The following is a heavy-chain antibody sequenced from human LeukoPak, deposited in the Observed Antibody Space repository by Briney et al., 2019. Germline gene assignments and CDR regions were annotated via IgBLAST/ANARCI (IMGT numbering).Heavy chain of an antibody. V-gene: IGHV3-74*01. J-gene: IGHJ4*02. CDR3: ARICSSTDCLIPD. CDR1: GFTFSRHW. D-gene: IGHD2-2*01. CDR2: INSDASDT. Sequence: GGSLRLSCAASGFTFSRHWMHWVRQAPGEGLVWISRINSDASDTNYADFVKGRFTISRDNAKNTVYLQINSLRDEDTAVYYCARICSSTDCLIPDWGQGTLVTVSS.